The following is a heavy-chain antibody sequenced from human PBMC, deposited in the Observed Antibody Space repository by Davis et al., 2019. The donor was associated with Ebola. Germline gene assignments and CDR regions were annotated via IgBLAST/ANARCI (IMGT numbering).Heavy chain of an antibody. Sequence: LKISCAAFGFTSSDYYMSWIRQAPGKGLEWVSYISSSGSTIYYADSVKGRFTISRDNAKNSLYLQMNSLRAEDTAVYYCAGGAYGMDVWGKGTTVTVSS. CDR3: AGGAYGMDV. CDR2: ISSSGSTI. J-gene: IGHJ6*04. V-gene: IGHV3-11*01. CDR1: GFTSSDYY. D-gene: IGHD3-10*01.